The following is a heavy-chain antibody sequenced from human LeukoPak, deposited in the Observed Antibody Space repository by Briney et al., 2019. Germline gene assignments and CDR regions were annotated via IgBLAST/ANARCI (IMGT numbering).Heavy chain of an antibody. CDR1: GFTFSGYW. Sequence: GGSLRLSCAASGFTFSGYWMSWVREAPGKGLEWVADIKQDGSEKYYVDSVKGRFTISRDNAKNSLYLQMNNLRAEDTAVYYCALTPDYYGSGSFDYWGQGTLVTVPS. V-gene: IGHV3-7*01. CDR2: IKQDGSEK. J-gene: IGHJ4*02. D-gene: IGHD3-10*01. CDR3: ALTPDYYGSGSFDY.